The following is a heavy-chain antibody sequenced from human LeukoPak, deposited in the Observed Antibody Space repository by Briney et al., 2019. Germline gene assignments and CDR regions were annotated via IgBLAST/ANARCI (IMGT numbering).Heavy chain of an antibody. Sequence: SETLSLTCTVSGGSISSFHWGCIRQPPGKGLEWIGTIFYSGSTYYNPSLKSRVTMSVDTSKNQFSLKLSSVTAADTAVYYCARQGYISGQGFRNNWFDPWGQGSLVTVSS. CDR1: GGSISSFH. CDR2: IFYSGST. CDR3: ARQGYISGQGFRNNWFDP. V-gene: IGHV4-39*01. D-gene: IGHD6-19*01. J-gene: IGHJ5*02.